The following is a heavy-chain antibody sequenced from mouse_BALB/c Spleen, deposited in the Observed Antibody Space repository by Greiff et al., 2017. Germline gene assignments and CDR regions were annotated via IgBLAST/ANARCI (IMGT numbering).Heavy chain of an antibody. V-gene: IGHV5-15*02. Sequence: EVQGVESGGGLVQPGGSRKLSCAASGFTFSDYGMAWVRQAPGKGPEWVAFISNLAYSIYYADTVTGRFTISRENAKNTLYLEMSSLRSEDTAMYYCARAEDGYDGFAYWGQGTLVTVSA. CDR2: ISNLAYSI. J-gene: IGHJ3*01. CDR3: ARAEDGYDGFAY. CDR1: GFTFSDYG. D-gene: IGHD2-2*01.